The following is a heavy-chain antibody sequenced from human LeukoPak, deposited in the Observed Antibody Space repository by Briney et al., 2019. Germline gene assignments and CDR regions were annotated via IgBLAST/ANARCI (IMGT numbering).Heavy chain of an antibody. V-gene: IGHV4-39*01. Sequence: SETLSLTCIVSGGSISSSSHYWGWIRQPPGKGLEWIGSIYYSGSTYYSPSLKSRVTISVDTSKNQFSLKLSSVTAADTAVYYCARKLSAGSGSYDPRIGYSYGPTFDYWGQGTLVTVSS. CDR2: IYYSGST. CDR3: ARKLSAGSGSYDPRIGYSYGPTFDY. D-gene: IGHD3-10*01. CDR1: GGSISSSSHY. J-gene: IGHJ4*02.